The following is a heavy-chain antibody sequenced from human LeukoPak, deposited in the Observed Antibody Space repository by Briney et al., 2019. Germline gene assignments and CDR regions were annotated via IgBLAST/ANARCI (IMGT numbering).Heavy chain of an antibody. CDR3: ARDRGTWSDDGFDY. J-gene: IGHJ4*02. D-gene: IGHD1-1*01. CDR2: ISSSGST. Sequence: SETLSLTCTVSGDSISSGDYYWSWIRQPAGKGLEWIGRISSSGSTNYNPSLKSRVTMSVDTSKNQFSLKLGSVTAADTAVYYCARDRGTWSDDGFDYWGQGTLVTVSS. CDR1: GDSISSGDYY. V-gene: IGHV4-61*02.